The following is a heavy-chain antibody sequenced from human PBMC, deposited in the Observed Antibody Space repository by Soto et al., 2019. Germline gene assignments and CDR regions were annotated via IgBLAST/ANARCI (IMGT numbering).Heavy chain of an antibody. CDR3: ARGKYSSSWASRLFDY. V-gene: IGHV3-13*01. CDR1: GFTFSSYD. Sequence: GGSLTLSCAVSGFTFSSYDMHWVRHYTGKGLEWVSAIGTAGDTYYPGSVKGRFTISRENAKNSLYLQMNSLRAGDTAVYYCARGKYSSSWASRLFDYWGRGTLVTVSS. CDR2: IGTAGDT. J-gene: IGHJ4*02. D-gene: IGHD6-6*01.